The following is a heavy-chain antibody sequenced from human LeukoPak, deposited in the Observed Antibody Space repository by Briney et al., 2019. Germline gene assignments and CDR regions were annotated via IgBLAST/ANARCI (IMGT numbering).Heavy chain of an antibody. CDR3: AGALPSVDTAMAYFDY. CDR1: GGTFSSYA. V-gene: IGHV1-69*05. CDR2: IIPIFGTA. J-gene: IGHJ4*02. D-gene: IGHD5-18*01. Sequence: GSSVKVSCKASGGTFSSYAISWVRQAPGQGLEWMGGIIPIFGTANYAQKFQGRVTITTDESTSTAYMELSSLRSEDTAVYYCAGALPSVDTAMAYFDYWGQGTLVTVSS.